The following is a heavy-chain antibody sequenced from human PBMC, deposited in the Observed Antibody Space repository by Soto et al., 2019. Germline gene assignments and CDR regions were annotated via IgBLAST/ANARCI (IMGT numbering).Heavy chain of an antibody. CDR1: GGSFSGYY. Sequence: QVQLQQWGAGLLKPSETLSLTCAVYGGSFSGYYWSWIRQPPGKGLEWIGEINHSGSTNYNPSLKGRVTISVDTSKNQFSLKLSSVTAADTAVYYCARDYGDYVRLDYWGQGTLVTVSS. CDR2: INHSGST. CDR3: ARDYGDYVRLDY. D-gene: IGHD4-17*01. J-gene: IGHJ4*02. V-gene: IGHV4-34*01.